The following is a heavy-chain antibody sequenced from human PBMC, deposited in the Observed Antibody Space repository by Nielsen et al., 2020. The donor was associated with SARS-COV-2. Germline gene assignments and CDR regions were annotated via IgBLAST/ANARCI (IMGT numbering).Heavy chain of an antibody. J-gene: IGHJ4*02. D-gene: IGHD6-19*01. CDR1: GFTISTYG. V-gene: IGHV3-23*01. CDR3: AKRSGYTSGWYGDY. Sequence: GESLKISCVVSGFTISTYGMSWVRQAPGKGLEWVSAISSSTYYADSVKGRFTVPRDNSKNTLYLQMNSLRAEDTAVYYCAKRSGYTSGWYGDYWGQGTLVTVSS. CDR2: ISSST.